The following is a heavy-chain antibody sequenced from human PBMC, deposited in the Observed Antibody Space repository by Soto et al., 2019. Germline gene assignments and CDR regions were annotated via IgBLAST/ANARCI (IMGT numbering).Heavy chain of an antibody. V-gene: IGHV1-18*01. CDR1: GYTFTSYG. Sequence: ASVKVSCKASGYTFTSYGISWVRQAPGQGLEWMGWISAYNGNTNYAQKLQGRVTMTTDTSTSTAHMELRSLRSDDTAVYYCARGVDTRMYYDFWSGYYTGPQSWFDPWGQGTLVTVSS. D-gene: IGHD3-3*01. CDR3: ARGVDTRMYYDFWSGYYTGPQSWFDP. J-gene: IGHJ5*02. CDR2: ISAYNGNT.